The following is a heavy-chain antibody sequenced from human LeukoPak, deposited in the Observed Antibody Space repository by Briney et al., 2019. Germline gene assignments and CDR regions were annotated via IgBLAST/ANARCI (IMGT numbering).Heavy chain of an antibody. CDR1: GYTFTSYY. J-gene: IGHJ5*02. CDR3: ARGKRFGEGFDP. CDR2: MNPNSGNT. V-gene: IGHV1-8*02. D-gene: IGHD3-10*01. Sequence: ASVKVSCKASGYTFTSYYMHWVRQAPGQGLEWMGWMNPNSGNTGYAQKFQGRVTMTRNTSISTAYMELSSLRSEDTAVYYCARGKRFGEGFDPWGQGTLVTVSS.